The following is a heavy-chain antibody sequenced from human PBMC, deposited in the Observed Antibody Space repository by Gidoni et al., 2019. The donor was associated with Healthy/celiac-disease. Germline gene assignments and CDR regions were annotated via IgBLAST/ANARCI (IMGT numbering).Heavy chain of an antibody. J-gene: IGHJ6*02. V-gene: IGHV3-48*02. CDR3: ARDGYSSSWLIDYYYYGMDV. D-gene: IGHD6-13*01. Sequence: EVQLVESGGGLVQPGGCLRLSCAASGFTFSSYSMTWVRQAPGKGLEWVSYISSSSSTIYYADSVKGRFTISRDNAKNSLYLQMNSRRDEDTAVYYCARDGYSSSWLIDYYYYGMDVWGQGTTVTVSS. CDR2: ISSSSSTI. CDR1: GFTFSSYS.